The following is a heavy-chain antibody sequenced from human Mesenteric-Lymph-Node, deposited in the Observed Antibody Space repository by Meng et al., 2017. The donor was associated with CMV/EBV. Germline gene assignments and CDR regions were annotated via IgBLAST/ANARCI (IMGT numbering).Heavy chain of an antibody. D-gene: IGHD3-16*01. CDR2: IYQSGST. CDR3: AREGDPNWFDP. Sequence: SETLSLTCAVYGGSFSGYYWSWIRQPPGKGLEWIGSIYQSGSTYYNPSLKSRVTISVDTSKNQFSLKLSSVTAADTAVYYCAREGDPNWFDPWGQGTLVTVSS. CDR1: GGSFSGYY. V-gene: IGHV4-34*01. J-gene: IGHJ5*02.